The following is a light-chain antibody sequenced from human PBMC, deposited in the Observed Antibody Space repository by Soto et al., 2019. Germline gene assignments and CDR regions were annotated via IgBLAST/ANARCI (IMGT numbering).Light chain of an antibody. V-gene: IGLV2-11*01. Sequence: QSALTQPRSVSGSPGQSVTISCTGTNSDVGGYNYVSWYQQYPGKAPKLMISGVSERPSGVPDRFSGSKSDNTASLTISGLQAEDEADYYCCSYVDTDTWVSGGGTKLTVL. CDR1: NSDVGGYNY. CDR3: CSYVDTDTWV. CDR2: GVS. J-gene: IGLJ3*02.